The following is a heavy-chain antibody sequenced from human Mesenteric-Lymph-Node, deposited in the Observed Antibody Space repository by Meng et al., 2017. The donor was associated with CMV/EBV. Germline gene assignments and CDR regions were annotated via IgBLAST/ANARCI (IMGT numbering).Heavy chain of an antibody. J-gene: IGHJ4*02. Sequence: GGSSRSRNWWSWVGQSPGKGLEWIGEIYERGNTNYNPSLKSRVTISADKSKNQFSLWLNSVTAADTDVYYCASLGYCGNSDCHETNWGQGTLVTVSS. CDR3: ASLGYCGNSDCHETN. CDR1: GGSSRSRNW. V-gene: IGHV4-4*02. CDR2: IYERGNT. D-gene: IGHD2-8*01.